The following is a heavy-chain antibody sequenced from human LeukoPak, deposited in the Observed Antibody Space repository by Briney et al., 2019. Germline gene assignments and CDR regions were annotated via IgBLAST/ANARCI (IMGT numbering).Heavy chain of an antibody. CDR1: GYTFTGYY. CDR3: ARGNVRSFDY. D-gene: IGHD3-10*02. J-gene: IGHJ4*02. CDR2: MNPNSGYT. V-gene: IGHV1-8*02. Sequence: ASVKVSCKASGYTFTGYYMHWVRQAPGQGLEWMGSMNPNSGYTGYAHKFQGRVTMTRNTAMSTAYMELSSLRSADTAMYYCARGNVRSFDYWGQGTLVIVSS.